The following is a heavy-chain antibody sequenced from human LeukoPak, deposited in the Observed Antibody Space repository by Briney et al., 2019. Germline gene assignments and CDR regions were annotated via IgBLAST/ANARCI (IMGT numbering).Heavy chain of an antibody. J-gene: IGHJ4*02. V-gene: IGHV1-46*01. CDR3: ARGFNDILTGYPY. CDR1: GYSFTSHY. D-gene: IGHD3-9*01. CDR2: INPRVVRT. Sequence: ASVKVSCKASGYSFTSHYMHWVRQAPGQGLEWMGVINPRVVRTTYAQKFQGRVTMTRDTSTSTVYMELYSLRSEDTAVYYCARGFNDILTGYPYWGQGTLVTVSS.